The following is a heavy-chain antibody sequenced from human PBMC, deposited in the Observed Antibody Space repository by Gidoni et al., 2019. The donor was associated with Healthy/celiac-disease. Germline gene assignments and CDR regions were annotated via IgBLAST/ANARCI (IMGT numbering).Heavy chain of an antibody. D-gene: IGHD2-15*01. CDR1: GFTFSSYA. Sequence: QVQLVESGGGVVQPGRSLRLSCAASGFTFSSYAMHWVRQAPGKGLEWVAVISDDGSNKYYADSVKGRFTISRDNSKNTLYLQMNSLRAEDTAVYYCARDMRGYCSGGSCYSHYYYGMDVWGQGTTVTVSS. V-gene: IGHV3-30-3*01. J-gene: IGHJ6*02. CDR3: ARDMRGYCSGGSCYSHYYYGMDV. CDR2: ISDDGSNK.